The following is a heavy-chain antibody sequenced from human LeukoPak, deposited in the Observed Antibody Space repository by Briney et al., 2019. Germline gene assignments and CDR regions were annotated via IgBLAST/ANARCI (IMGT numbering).Heavy chain of an antibody. CDR1: GGSISSSNYY. Sequence: SETLSLTCTVSGGSISSSNYYWAWIRQPPGKGLEWIGSIYYSGGTNYNPSLKSRVTMSVDTSKNHFSLKLNSVTAADTAVFHCARELYCSSTSCSDKDAFDIWGQGTMVTVSS. CDR2: IYYSGGT. V-gene: IGHV4-39*07. D-gene: IGHD2-2*01. J-gene: IGHJ3*02. CDR3: ARELYCSSTSCSDKDAFDI.